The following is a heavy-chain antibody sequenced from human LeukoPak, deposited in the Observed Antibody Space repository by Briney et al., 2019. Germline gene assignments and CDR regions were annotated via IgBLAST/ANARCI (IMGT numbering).Heavy chain of an antibody. V-gene: IGHV3-21*01. CDR1: GLTLSNYW. J-gene: IGHJ5*02. Sequence: GGSLRLSCTASGLTLSNYWMIWVRQAPGKGLEWVSSISDSSTYIYYADSVKGRFTISRDNAKNSLYLRMNSLRAEDTAMYYCASPALGQVTMKPWGQGTLVTVSS. CDR3: ASPALGQVTMKP. CDR2: ISDSSTYI. D-gene: IGHD3-22*01.